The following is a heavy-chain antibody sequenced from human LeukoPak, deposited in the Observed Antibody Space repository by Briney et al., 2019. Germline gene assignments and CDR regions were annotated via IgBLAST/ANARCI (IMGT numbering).Heavy chain of an antibody. Sequence: PSETLSLTCAVSGYSISSGYYWGWIRQPPGKGLEWIGSIYHSGSTYYNPSLKSRVTISVDTSKNQFSLKLNSVAAADTAVYYCASSSSGWPRRWFDPWGQGTLVTVSS. CDR1: GYSISSGYY. D-gene: IGHD6-19*01. CDR2: IYHSGST. CDR3: ASSSSGWPRRWFDP. J-gene: IGHJ5*02. V-gene: IGHV4-38-2*01.